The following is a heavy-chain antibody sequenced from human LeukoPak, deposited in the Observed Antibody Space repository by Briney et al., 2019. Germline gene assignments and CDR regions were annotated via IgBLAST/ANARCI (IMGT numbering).Heavy chain of an antibody. J-gene: IGHJ5*01. CDR3: TRQSQACSTGSCYVVS. V-gene: IGHV5-51*01. CDR2: IYPDDSDT. CDR1: GYTFRSYW. Sequence: GESLKISCEGSGYTFRSYWIGWVRQMPGKDLEWMGMIYPDDSDTRYSPSFQGQVTFSADLSFNTAYLQWISLEASDTAIYYCTRQSQACSTGSCYVVSWGQGTQVTVSS. D-gene: IGHD2-15*01.